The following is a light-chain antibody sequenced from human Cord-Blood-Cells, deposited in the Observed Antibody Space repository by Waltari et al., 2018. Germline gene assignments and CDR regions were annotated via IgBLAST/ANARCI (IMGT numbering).Light chain of an antibody. V-gene: IGLV2-8*01. J-gene: IGLJ1*01. Sequence: QSALTQPPSASGSPGQSVTISCPGTSRDVGGDNYVSWYQQHPGKAPKLMIYEVSKRPSGVPDRFSGSKSGNTASLTVSGLQAEDEADYYCSSYAGSNNYVFGTGTKVTVL. CDR2: EVS. CDR3: SSYAGSNNYV. CDR1: SRDVGGDNY.